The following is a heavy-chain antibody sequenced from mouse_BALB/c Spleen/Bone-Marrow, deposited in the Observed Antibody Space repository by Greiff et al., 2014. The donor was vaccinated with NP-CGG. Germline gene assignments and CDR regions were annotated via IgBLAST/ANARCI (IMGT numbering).Heavy chain of an antibody. J-gene: IGHJ3*01. CDR2: ISSGDGYT. CDR3: ARQRVGGYYGFFAY. D-gene: IGHD1-1*01. Sequence: EVQVVESGGALVKPGGSLKLSCAASGFTFSSYGMSWVRQTPDKRLEWVATISSGDGYTYYPDSVKGRFTISRDNAKNTLYLQMSSLTSEDSAMYYCARQRVGGYYGFFAYWGQGTLVTVSA. V-gene: IGHV5-6*01. CDR1: GFTFSSYG.